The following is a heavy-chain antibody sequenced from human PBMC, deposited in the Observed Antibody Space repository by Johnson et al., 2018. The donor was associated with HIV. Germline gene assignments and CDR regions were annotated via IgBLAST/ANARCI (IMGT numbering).Heavy chain of an antibody. Sequence: QVQLVESGGGLVQPGGSLRLSCAASGFTFSSYAMHWVRQAPGKGLEWAAVISFDGSNKYFADSVKGRFTISRDNSKNTLYLQINSLRAEDTAGYYCAGLRVAFDIWGQGTMVTVSS. CDR2: ISFDGSNK. J-gene: IGHJ3*02. CDR3: AGLRVAFDI. V-gene: IGHV3-30*04. CDR1: GFTFSSYA.